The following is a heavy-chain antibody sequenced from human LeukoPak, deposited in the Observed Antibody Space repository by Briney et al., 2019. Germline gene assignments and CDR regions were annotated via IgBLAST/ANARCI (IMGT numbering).Heavy chain of an antibody. V-gene: IGHV3-30*02. Sequence: EGSLRLSCEASGFTFSTSGIHWVRQAPGKGLEWVAFIRYDGSSIYYADSVKGRFTISRDNPKNTASLQMSSLRTEDTAVYYCAKVVSSSRGLIDYWGQGTLVTVSS. CDR1: GFTFSTSG. D-gene: IGHD2-2*01. CDR3: AKVVSSSRGLIDY. CDR2: IRYDGSSI. J-gene: IGHJ4*02.